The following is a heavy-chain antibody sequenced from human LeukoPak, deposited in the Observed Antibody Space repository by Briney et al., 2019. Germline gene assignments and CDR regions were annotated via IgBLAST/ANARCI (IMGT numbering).Heavy chain of an antibody. J-gene: IGHJ4*02. CDR3: ILAAAGPAY. CDR1: RFSLSSAW. CDR2: IKGKTDGGAP. V-gene: IGHV3-15*01. Sequence: GGSLRLSCAASRFSLSSAWMTWVRQPPGKGLEWVGRIKGKTDGGAPDYAAPVKGRFTISRDHSEDILYLQMNGLNTEDTAVYYCILAAAGPAYWGQGALVTVSS. D-gene: IGHD6-13*01.